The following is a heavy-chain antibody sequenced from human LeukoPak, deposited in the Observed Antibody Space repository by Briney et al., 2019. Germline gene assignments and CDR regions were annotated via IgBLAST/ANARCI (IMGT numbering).Heavy chain of an antibody. J-gene: IGHJ4*02. CDR2: IYHSGTT. Sequence: SETLSLTCAVSGGSISSGDYSWNWIRQPPGKGLGWIGSIYHSGTTYYNPSLKSRVTISVDRSKNQFSLKLSSVTAADTAVYYCARGYYGSGSYSDYWGQGTLVTVSP. D-gene: IGHD3-10*01. V-gene: IGHV4-30-2*01. CDR1: GGSISSGDYS. CDR3: ARGYYGSGSYSDY.